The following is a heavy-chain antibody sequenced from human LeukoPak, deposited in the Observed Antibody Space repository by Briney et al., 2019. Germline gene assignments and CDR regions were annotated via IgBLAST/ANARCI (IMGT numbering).Heavy chain of an antibody. CDR1: GDSIGSYY. J-gene: IGHJ5*02. Sequence: PSETLSLTCIVSGDSIGSYYWGWIRQPPGKGLEWIGSIYYTGSTYYNPSLKSRATISVDTSKNQFSLKLSSVTAADTAVYYCARHSITMVRGVTTNWFDPWGQGTLVTVSS. CDR2: IYYTGST. V-gene: IGHV4-39*01. D-gene: IGHD3-10*01. CDR3: ARHSITMVRGVTTNWFDP.